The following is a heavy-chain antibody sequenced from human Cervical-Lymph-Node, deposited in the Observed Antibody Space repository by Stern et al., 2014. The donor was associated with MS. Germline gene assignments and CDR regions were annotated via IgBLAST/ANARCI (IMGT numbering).Heavy chain of an antibody. CDR2: VNTVNENT. D-gene: IGHD3-10*01. CDR3: ARDFYGSGSYDDALDV. Sequence: QVQLVQSGAEVKKPGASVKLSCRASGYTFTGFGIHWVRQAPGQRPEWIGMVNTVNENTKYSPKFQDRVIITRDTSTNTGHMELSSLRIEDTAVYYCARDFYGSGSYDDALDVWGQGTLITVSS. V-gene: IGHV1-3*04. CDR1: GYTFTGFG. J-gene: IGHJ3*01.